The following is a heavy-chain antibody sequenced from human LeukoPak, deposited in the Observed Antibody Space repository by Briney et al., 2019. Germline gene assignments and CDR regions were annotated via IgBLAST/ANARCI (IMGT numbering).Heavy chain of an antibody. CDR3: ARHGSGSYYKGCDY. CDR1: SGSISSSNYY. V-gene: IGHV4-39*01. CDR2: IYYSGST. D-gene: IGHD3-10*01. J-gene: IGHJ4*02. Sequence: SETLSLTCTVSSGSISSSNYYWGWIRQPPGKGLEWIGSIYYSGSTYYNPSLKSRVTISVDTSRNQFSLKLSSVTAADTAVYYCARHGSGSYYKGCDYWGQGTLVTVSS.